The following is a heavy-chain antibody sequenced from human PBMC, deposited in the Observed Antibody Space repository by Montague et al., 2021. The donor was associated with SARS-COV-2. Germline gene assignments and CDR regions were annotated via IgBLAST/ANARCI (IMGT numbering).Heavy chain of an antibody. Sequence: SETLSLTCAVSGDSISTDYWRSCLRLPPGRLLGIVGVFYHTRSNYYPSSPKRRVSMSVADTWKQSSLRLTSAAAADTAIYYCARKGSGRSDLDYWGQGTLVTVSS. CDR3: ARKGSGRSDLDY. CDR2: FYHTRSN. V-gene: IGHV4-4*02. CDR1: GDSISTDYW. D-gene: IGHD1-26*01. J-gene: IGHJ4*02.